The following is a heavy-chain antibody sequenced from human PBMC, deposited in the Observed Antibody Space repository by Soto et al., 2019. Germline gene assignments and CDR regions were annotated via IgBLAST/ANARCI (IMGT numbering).Heavy chain of an antibody. J-gene: IGHJ5*02. CDR3: ARGVSGTFDP. V-gene: IGHV4-31*02. D-gene: IGHD6-13*01. Sequence: PSETLSLTCTVSGGSISSGGYYWSWIRQHPGKGLEWIGYIYYSGSTYYNPSLKSRVTISVDTSKNQLSLKLSSVTAADTAVYYCARGVSGTFDPWGQGTLVTVSS. CDR1: GGSISSGGYY. CDR2: IYYSGST.